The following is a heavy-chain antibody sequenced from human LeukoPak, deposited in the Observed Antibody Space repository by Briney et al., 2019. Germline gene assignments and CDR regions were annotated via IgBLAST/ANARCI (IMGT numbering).Heavy chain of an antibody. CDR3: ARSQNPGIAAAGP. D-gene: IGHD6-13*01. CDR2: MNPNSGNT. V-gene: IGHV1-8*01. CDR1: GYTFTSYD. Sequence: ASVKVSCKASGYTFTSYDINWVRQATGQGVEWMGWMNPNSGNTGYAQKFQGRVTMTRNTSISTAYMELSSLRSEDTAVYYCARSQNPGIAAAGPWGQGTLVTVSS. J-gene: IGHJ5*02.